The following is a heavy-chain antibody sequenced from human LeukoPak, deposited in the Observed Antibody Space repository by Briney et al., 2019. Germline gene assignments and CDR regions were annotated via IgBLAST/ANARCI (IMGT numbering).Heavy chain of an antibody. V-gene: IGHV4-59*01. CDR2: IYYTGTT. Sequence: SETLSLTCTVSGGSIIGYHSSWIRHSPRPGLEWIGYIYYTGTTDYNPSLKSRLTMSMDTPESQFSLELTSVTAADTAVYYCARAQDRVSAFDYWGQGTQVTVSS. D-gene: IGHD3-10*01. J-gene: IGHJ4*02. CDR3: ARAQDRVSAFDY. CDR1: GGSIIGYH.